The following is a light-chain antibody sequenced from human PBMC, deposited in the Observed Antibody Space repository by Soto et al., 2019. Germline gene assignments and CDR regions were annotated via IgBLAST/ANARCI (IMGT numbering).Light chain of an antibody. J-gene: IGLJ1*01. Sequence: QSALTQPRSVSGSPGQSVTISCTGTGSDVGAYNYVSWYQQHPGKAPKFIIYDVSKRPSGVPDRFSGSKSGNTASLTITGLQAEDEAEYYCCSYAGSPYGFGTGTKLTVL. CDR2: DVS. V-gene: IGLV2-11*01. CDR3: CSYAGSPYG. CDR1: GSDVGAYNY.